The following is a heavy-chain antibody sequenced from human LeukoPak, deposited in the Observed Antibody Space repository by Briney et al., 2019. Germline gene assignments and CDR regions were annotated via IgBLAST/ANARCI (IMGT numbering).Heavy chain of an antibody. V-gene: IGHV4-39*07. D-gene: IGHD6-6*01. CDR3: ARVLVGPRPKSIAARPYSDYFDY. Sequence: PSETLSLTCTVSGGSISSISYYWGWIRQPPGKGLEWIGSIYYSGSTYYNPSLKSRVTISVDTSKNQFSLKLSSVTAADTAVYYCARVLVGPRPKSIAARPYSDYFDYWGQGTLVTVSS. CDR2: IYYSGST. J-gene: IGHJ4*02. CDR1: GGSISSISYY.